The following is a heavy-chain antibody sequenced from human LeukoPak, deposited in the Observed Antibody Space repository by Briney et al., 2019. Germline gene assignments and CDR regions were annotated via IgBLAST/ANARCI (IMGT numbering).Heavy chain of an antibody. CDR1: GFTFSNAW. D-gene: IGHD3-22*01. Sequence: GGSLRLSCAASGFTFSNAWMYWVRQAPGKGLVWVSRINSDGSSTTYADSVKGRFTISRDNAKNTLYLQMNSLRAEDTAVYYCARPHAYDSSGSRGMDVWGQGTTVTVSS. V-gene: IGHV3-74*01. CDR2: INSDGSST. J-gene: IGHJ6*02. CDR3: ARPHAYDSSGSRGMDV.